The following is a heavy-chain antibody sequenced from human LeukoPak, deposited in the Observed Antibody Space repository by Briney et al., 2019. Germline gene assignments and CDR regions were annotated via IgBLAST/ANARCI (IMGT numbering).Heavy chain of an antibody. V-gene: IGHV3-53*01. CDR1: GFTVSSSY. D-gene: IGHD3-3*01. CDR2: IYSDGST. CDR3: AKGLRFLEWLSNDAFDI. J-gene: IGHJ3*02. Sequence: QSGGSLRLSCAASGFTVSSSYMSWVRQAPGKGLEWVSVIYSDGSTYYADSVKGRFTISRDNSKNTLYLQMNSLRAEDTAVYYCAKGLRFLEWLSNDAFDIWGQGTMVTVSS.